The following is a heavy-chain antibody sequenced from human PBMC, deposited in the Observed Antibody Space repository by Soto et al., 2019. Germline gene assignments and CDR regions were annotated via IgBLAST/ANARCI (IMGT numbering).Heavy chain of an antibody. D-gene: IGHD3-16*02. CDR3: ARELGALTFGGVIVNYFDY. V-gene: IGHV4-61*01. J-gene: IGHJ4*02. CDR2: IYYSGST. Sequence: PSETLSLTCTVSGGSVSSGSYYWSWIRQPPGKGLEWIGYIYYSGSTNYNPSLKSRVTISVDTSKNQFSLKLSSVTAADTAVYYCARELGALTFGGVIVNYFDYWGQGTLVTVSS. CDR1: GGSVSSGSYY.